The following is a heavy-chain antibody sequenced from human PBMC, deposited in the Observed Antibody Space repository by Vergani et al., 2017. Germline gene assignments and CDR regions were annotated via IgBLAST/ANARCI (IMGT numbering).Heavy chain of an antibody. CDR1: GGTFSSYA. J-gene: IGHJ4*02. Sequence: QVQLVQSGAEVKKPGSSVKVSCKASGGTFSSYAISWVRQAPGQGLEWMGGIIPIFGTANYAQKFQGRVTITADESTSTAYMELSSLRSDDTAVYYCARDDSAIAVAADYFDYWGQGTLVTVSS. V-gene: IGHV1-69*01. D-gene: IGHD6-19*01. CDR3: ARDDSAIAVAADYFDY. CDR2: IIPIFGTA.